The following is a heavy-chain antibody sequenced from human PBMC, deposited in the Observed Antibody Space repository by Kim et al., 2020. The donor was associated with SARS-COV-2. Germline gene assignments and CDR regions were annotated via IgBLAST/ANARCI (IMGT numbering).Heavy chain of an antibody. Sequence: SETLSLTCQVSGDSMRSGGYYWSWIRQRPGKGLEWIGNILYTGGTYFNPSLDSRISISIDKSKNQFSLKLSSVTAADTAVYYCARTTIVANDDWGRGTL. V-gene: IGHV4-31*03. CDR3: ARTTIVANDD. D-gene: IGHD2-15*01. J-gene: IGHJ4*02. CDR1: GDSMRSGGYY. CDR2: ILYTGGT.